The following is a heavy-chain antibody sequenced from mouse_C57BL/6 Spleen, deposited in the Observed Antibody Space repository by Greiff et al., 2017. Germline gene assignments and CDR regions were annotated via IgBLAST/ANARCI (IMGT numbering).Heavy chain of an antibody. Sequence: QVQLQQSGPELVKPGASVKISCKASGYSFKRYYIHWVKQRPGQGLEWIGWIYPGSGNTKYNEMFKGKATLTAATYSSTAYMQLSSLTSDDSAVYYCARDGTDYFDYWGQGTTLTVSS. CDR2: IYPGSGNT. D-gene: IGHD1-1*01. CDR1: GYSFKRYY. J-gene: IGHJ2*01. CDR3: ARDGTDYFDY. V-gene: IGHV1-66*01.